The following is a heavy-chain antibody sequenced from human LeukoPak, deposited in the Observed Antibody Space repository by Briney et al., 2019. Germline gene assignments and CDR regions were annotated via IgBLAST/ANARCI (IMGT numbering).Heavy chain of an antibody. J-gene: IGHJ5*02. V-gene: IGHV1-18*01. Sequence: ASVKVSCKASGYTFTSYGITWVRQAPGQGLEWRGWISAYNGNTNYAQKLQGRVTMTTDTSTSTAYMGLRSLRSDDTAVYYCARGQAARPNWFYPWGQGTLVTVSS. CDR3: ARGQAARPNWFYP. D-gene: IGHD6-6*01. CDR1: GYTFTSYG. CDR2: ISAYNGNT.